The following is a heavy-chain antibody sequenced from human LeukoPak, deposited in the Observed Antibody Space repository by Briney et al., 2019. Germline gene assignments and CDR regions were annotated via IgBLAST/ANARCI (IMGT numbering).Heavy chain of an antibody. Sequence: GESLKISCKGSGYSFTSYWIGWVRQMPGKGLEWMGIIYLGDSDTRYSPSFQGQVTISADKSISTAYLQWSSLKASDTAMYYCARFDSSGYYYRDAFDIWGQGTMVTVSS. CDR2: IYLGDSDT. D-gene: IGHD3-22*01. J-gene: IGHJ3*02. V-gene: IGHV5-51*01. CDR3: ARFDSSGYYYRDAFDI. CDR1: GYSFTSYW.